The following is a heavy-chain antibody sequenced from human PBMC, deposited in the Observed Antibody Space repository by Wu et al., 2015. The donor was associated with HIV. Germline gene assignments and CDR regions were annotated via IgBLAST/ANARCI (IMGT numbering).Heavy chain of an antibody. CDR1: GGTFSSYA. V-gene: IGHV1-69*13. CDR3: ARGGYGSGSYYTPNYYYYGMDV. Sequence: QVQLVQSGAEVKKPGSSVKVSCKASGGTFSSYAISWVRQAPGQGLEWMGRIIPTFGTANYAQKFQGRVTITADESTSTAYMELSSLRSEDTAVCYCARGGYGSGSYYTPNYYYYGMDVWGQGTTVTVSS. J-gene: IGHJ6*02. CDR2: IIPTFGTA. D-gene: IGHD3-10*01.